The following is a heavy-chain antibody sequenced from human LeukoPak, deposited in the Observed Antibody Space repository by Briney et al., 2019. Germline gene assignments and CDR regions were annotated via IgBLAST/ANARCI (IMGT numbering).Heavy chain of an antibody. V-gene: IGHV3-53*05. CDR3: ARDYCSGGSCSLFDY. CDR2: IYSGGNT. CDR1: GFTVSSNY. Sequence: PGGSLRLSCAASGFTVSSNYMSWVRQAPGKGLGWVSVIYSGGNTYYADSVKGRFTISRDNSKNTLYLQMNSLRAEDTAVYYCARDYCSGGSCSLFDYWGQGTLVTVSS. J-gene: IGHJ4*02. D-gene: IGHD2-15*01.